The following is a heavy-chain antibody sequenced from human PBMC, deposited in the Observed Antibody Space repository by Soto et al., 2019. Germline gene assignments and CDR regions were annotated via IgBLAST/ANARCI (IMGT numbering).Heavy chain of an antibody. V-gene: IGHV4-59*08. CDR2: IYYSGST. CDR1: GGSISSYY. CDR3: ARAKAPLYSSSWYWFDP. Sequence: SETLSLTCTVSGGSISSYYWSWIRQPPGKGLEWIGYIYYSGSTNYNPSLKSRVTISVDTSKNQFSLKLSPVTVADTAVYYCARAKAPLYSSSWYWFDPWGQGTPVTVSS. D-gene: IGHD6-13*01. J-gene: IGHJ5*02.